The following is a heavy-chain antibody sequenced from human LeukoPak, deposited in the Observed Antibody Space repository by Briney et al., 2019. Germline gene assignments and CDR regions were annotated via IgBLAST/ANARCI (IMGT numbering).Heavy chain of an antibody. CDR3: ARNPYDILTGFYKNPGGFDF. V-gene: IGHV3-9*01. CDR2: ITWNSGEI. CDR1: GFIFDDYA. J-gene: IGHJ4*02. Sequence: SGGSLRLSCSVSGFIFDDYAMYWVRQAPGKGLEWVSGITWNSGEIGYADSVRGRFTISRDNAKKSLYLQMNSLRAEDTAVYYCARNPYDILTGFYKNPGGFDFWGQGTLVTVSS. D-gene: IGHD3-9*01.